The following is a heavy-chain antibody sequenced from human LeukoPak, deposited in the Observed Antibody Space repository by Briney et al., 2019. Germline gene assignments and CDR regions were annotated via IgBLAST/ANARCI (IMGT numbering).Heavy chain of an antibody. V-gene: IGHV3-21*01. Sequence: GGSLRLSCAASGFTFSSYNMNWVRQAPGKGLEWVSSISSSSSYIYYTDSVKGRFTISRDNAKNSLYLQMNSLRAEDTAVYYCARVTLTGYYAFDYWGQGTLVTVSS. J-gene: IGHJ4*02. D-gene: IGHD3-9*01. CDR3: ARVTLTGYYAFDY. CDR2: ISSSSSYI. CDR1: GFTFSSYN.